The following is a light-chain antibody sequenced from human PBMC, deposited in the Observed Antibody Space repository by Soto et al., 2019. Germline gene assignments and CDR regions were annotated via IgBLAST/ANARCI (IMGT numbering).Light chain of an antibody. V-gene: IGKV3-15*01. J-gene: IGKJ4*01. CDR1: QSLSSN. Sequence: EIVMTQSPATLSVSPGERATLSCRASQSLSSNLAWYQQKPGQTPKLLIYVASTMATGIPARFSGSGSGTEFTLTISSLQSEDFAVYYCQQYNVWPLTFGAGTKVEFK. CDR2: VAS. CDR3: QQYNVWPLT.